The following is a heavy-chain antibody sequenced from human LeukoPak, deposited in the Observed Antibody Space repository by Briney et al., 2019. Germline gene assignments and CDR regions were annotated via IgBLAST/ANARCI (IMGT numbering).Heavy chain of an antibody. D-gene: IGHD2-21*02. CDR3: AREVGTIGYYYYYMDV. CDR1: GFTFDEYG. CDR2: NNWNGDKT. V-gene: IGHV3-20*04. J-gene: IGHJ6*03. Sequence: GGSLRLACAASGFTFDEYGMSWVRQAPGKGLEWVSGNNWNGDKTGYSDSVKGRFTISRDNAKNSLYLQMNSLKVEDTALYYCAREVGTIGYYYYYMDVWGKGTTVAVSS.